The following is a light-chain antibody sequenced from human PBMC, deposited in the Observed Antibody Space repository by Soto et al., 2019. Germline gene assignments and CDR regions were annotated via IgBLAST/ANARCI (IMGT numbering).Light chain of an antibody. Sequence: QSVLTQPASVSGSPGQSITISCTGTSSDVGGYNYVSWYQQHPGKAPKLMIYDVTNRPSGVSNRFSGSKSGNTASLTISGLQDEHEADYYCTLYTGSSARGVFGGGTQLTVL. CDR3: TLYTGSSARGV. CDR1: SSDVGGYNY. CDR2: DVT. V-gene: IGLV2-14*01. J-gene: IGLJ2*01.